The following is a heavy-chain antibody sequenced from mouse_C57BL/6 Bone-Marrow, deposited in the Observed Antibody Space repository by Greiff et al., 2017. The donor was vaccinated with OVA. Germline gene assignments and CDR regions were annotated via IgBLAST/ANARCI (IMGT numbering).Heavy chain of an antibody. CDR1: GYTFTSYW. D-gene: IGHD2-4*01. V-gene: IGHV1-64*01. CDR2: IHPNSGST. J-gene: IGHJ3*01. Sequence: VQLQQPGAELVKPGASVKLSCKASGYTFTSYWMHWVKQRPGQGLEWIGMIHPNSGSTNYNEKFKSKATLTVDKSSSTAYMQLSSLTSEYSAVYYGARDAYDYDDWFAYWGQGTLVTVSA. CDR3: ARDAYDYDDWFAY.